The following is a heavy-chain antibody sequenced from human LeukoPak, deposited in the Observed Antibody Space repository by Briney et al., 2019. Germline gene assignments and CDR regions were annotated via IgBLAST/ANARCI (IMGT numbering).Heavy chain of an antibody. CDR1: GFTFSSYG. D-gene: IGHD6-19*01. J-gene: IGHJ5*02. V-gene: IGHV3-33*06. Sequence: GGSLRLSCAASGFTFSSYGMHWVRQAPGKGLEWVAVIWYDGSNKYYADSVKGRLTISRDNSKNTLYLQMNSLRAEDTAVYYCAKVGSGWTLGFDPWGQGTLVTVSS. CDR2: IWYDGSNK. CDR3: AKVGSGWTLGFDP.